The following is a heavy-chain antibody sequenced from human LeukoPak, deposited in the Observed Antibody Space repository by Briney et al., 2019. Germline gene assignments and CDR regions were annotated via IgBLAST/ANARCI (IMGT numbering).Heavy chain of an antibody. Sequence: SETLSLTCTVSGGSISSNDYYWSWIRQPPGKGLEWIGYIPYSGSTTYNPSLKSRVTISVDTSKNQFSLKLSSVTAADTAVYYCAREGPLTMIVVVITYDAFDIWGQGTMVTVSS. D-gene: IGHD3-22*01. CDR3: AREGPLTMIVVVITYDAFDI. CDR2: IPYSGST. J-gene: IGHJ3*02. V-gene: IGHV4-61*08. CDR1: GGSISSNDYY.